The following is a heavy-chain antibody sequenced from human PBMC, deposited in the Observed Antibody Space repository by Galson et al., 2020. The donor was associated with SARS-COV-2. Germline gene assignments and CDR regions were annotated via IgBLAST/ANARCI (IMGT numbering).Heavy chain of an antibody. V-gene: IGHV4-59*01. CDR2: IYYSGST. J-gene: IGHJ4*02. CDR3: ARESYDSSGYYLAYFDY. CDR1: GVSISSYY. Sequence: SETLSLTCTVSGVSISSYYWSWIRQPPGKGLEWIGYIYYSGSTNYNPSLKSQVTISVDTSKNQFSLKLSSVTAADTAVYYCARESYDSSGYYLAYFDYWGQGTLVTVSS. D-gene: IGHD3-22*01.